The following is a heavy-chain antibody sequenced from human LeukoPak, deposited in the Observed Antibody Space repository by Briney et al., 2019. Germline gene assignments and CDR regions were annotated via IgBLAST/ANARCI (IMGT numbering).Heavy chain of an antibody. CDR2: INHSGST. J-gene: IGHJ4*02. Sequence: SETLSLTCTVSGGSISSYYWSWIRQPPGKGLEWIGEINHSGSTNYNPSLKSRVTISVDTSKNQFSLKLSSVTAADTAVYYCARVLRYFDWPCDYWGQGTLVTVSS. D-gene: IGHD3-9*01. CDR3: ARVLRYFDWPCDY. CDR1: GGSISSYY. V-gene: IGHV4-34*01.